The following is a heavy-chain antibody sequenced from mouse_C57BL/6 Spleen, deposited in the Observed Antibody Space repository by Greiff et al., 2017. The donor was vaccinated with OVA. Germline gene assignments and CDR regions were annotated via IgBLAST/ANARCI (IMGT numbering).Heavy chain of an antibody. CDR2: IYPSDSET. CDR3: ARGNYYGSRHFDY. Sequence: QVQLQQPGAELVGPGSSVKLSCKASGYTFTSYWMDWVKQRPGQGLEWIGNIYPSDSETHYNQKFKDKATLTVDKSSSTAYMQLSSLTSEDSAVYYCARGNYYGSRHFDYWGQGTTLTVSS. D-gene: IGHD1-1*01. CDR1: GYTFTSYW. J-gene: IGHJ2*01. V-gene: IGHV1-61*01.